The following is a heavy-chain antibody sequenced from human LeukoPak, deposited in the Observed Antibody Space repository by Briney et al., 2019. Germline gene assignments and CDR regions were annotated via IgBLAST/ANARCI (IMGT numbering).Heavy chain of an antibody. CDR2: INWNGGSR. CDR1: GFKFDDYG. Sequence: GGSLRLSCAASGFKFDDYGMSWVRQVPGKGLEWVSGINWNGGSRGYADSVKGRFTVSRDNAKNSVYLQMNSLRSEDTAFYHCARDRCSSTSCYNTPNWFDPWGQGTLVTVSS. CDR3: ARDRCSSTSCYNTPNWFDP. D-gene: IGHD2-2*02. V-gene: IGHV3-20*01. J-gene: IGHJ5*02.